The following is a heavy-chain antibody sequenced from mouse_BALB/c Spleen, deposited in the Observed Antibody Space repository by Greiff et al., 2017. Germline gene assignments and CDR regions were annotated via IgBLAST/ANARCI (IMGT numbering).Heavy chain of an antibody. CDR1: GFSLTGYG. D-gene: IGHD2-4*01. V-gene: IGHV2-6-7*01. Sequence: VQLVESGPGLVAPSQSLSITCTVSGFSLTGYGVNWVRQPPGKGLEWLGMIWGYGSTDYNSALKSRLSISKDNSKSQVFLKMNSLQTDDTARYYCARAYYDYDPWFAYWGQGTLVTVSA. CDR3: ARAYYDYDPWFAY. CDR2: IWGYGST. J-gene: IGHJ3*01.